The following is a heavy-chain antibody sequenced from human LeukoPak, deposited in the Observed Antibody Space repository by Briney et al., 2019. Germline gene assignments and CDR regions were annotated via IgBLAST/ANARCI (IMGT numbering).Heavy chain of an antibody. D-gene: IGHD6-13*01. CDR2: FDPEDGET. Sequence: ASVKVSCKVSGYTLTELSMHWVRQAPGKGLEWMGGFDPEDGETIYAQKFQGRVTMTEDTSTDTAYMELSSLRSEDTAVYYCATITNVHSWSRGPYFDYWGQGTLVTVSS. CDR1: GYTLTELS. V-gene: IGHV1-24*01. CDR3: ATITNVHSWSRGPYFDY. J-gene: IGHJ4*02.